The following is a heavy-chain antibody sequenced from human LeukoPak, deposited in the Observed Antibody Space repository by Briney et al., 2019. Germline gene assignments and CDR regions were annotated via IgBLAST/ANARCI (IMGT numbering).Heavy chain of an antibody. D-gene: IGHD3-22*01. CDR1: GGSISSYY. J-gene: IGHJ4*02. Sequence: SETLSLTCTVSGGSISSYYWSWIRQPPGKGVEWIGNIDYTRDTNYNPSLRRRVTILVDKSKNPFSLNLNSVTAADTAVYYCARNGPHYYDKSGYLDSWGQGTLVTVSS. CDR3: ARNGPHYYDKSGYLDS. CDR2: IDYTRDT. V-gene: IGHV4-59*01.